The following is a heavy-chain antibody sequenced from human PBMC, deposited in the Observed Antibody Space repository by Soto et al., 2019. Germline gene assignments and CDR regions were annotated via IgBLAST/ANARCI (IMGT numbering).Heavy chain of an antibody. Sequence: GGSLRLSCAASGFTFRLYAMSWVRQAPGKGLEWVSDISAAGSHAFYADSVKGRFTISRDNSNSTVYLQMHSLRAGDTGVYYCAKDSRYFHYFEYWGQGALVTVSS. CDR3: AKDSRYFHYFEY. CDR2: ISAAGSHA. V-gene: IGHV3-23*01. D-gene: IGHD3-10*01. CDR1: GFTFRLYA. J-gene: IGHJ4*02.